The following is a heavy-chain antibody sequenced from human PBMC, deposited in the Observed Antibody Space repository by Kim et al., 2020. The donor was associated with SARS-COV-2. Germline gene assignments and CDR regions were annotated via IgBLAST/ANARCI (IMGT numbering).Heavy chain of an antibody. CDR1: GFTFSSYA. CDR3: ATEFYRGYCGGDCYWGLDY. V-gene: IGHV3-30*04. Sequence: GGSLRLSCAASGFTFSSYAMHWVRQAPGKGLEWVAVISYDGSNKYYADSVKGRFTISRDNSKNTLYLQMNSLRAEDTAVYYCATEFYRGYCGGDCYWGLDYWGQGTLVTVSS. J-gene: IGHJ4*02. CDR2: ISYDGSNK. D-gene: IGHD2-21*02.